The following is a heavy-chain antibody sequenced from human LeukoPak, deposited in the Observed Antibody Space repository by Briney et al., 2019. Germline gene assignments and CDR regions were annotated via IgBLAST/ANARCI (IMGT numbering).Heavy chain of an antibody. CDR2: IYHSGST. V-gene: IGHV4/OR15-8*01. D-gene: IGHD1-26*01. J-gene: IGHJ5*02. CDR3: ARATDIVGATWFDP. Sequence: SETLSLTCIVSSGSISNYYWSWVRQPPGKGLEWIGEIYHSGSTNYNPSLKSRVTISVDKSKNQFSLNLSSVTAADTAVYYCARATDIVGATWFDPWGQGTLVTVSS. CDR1: SGSISNYY.